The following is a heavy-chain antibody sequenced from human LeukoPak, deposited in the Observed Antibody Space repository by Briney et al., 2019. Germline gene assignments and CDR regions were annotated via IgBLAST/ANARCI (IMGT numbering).Heavy chain of an antibody. CDR1: GGSISSYY. CDR3: ARDNVQRGSRPSFDY. Sequence: SETLSLTCTVSGGSISSYYWSWIRQPLGKGLEWIGYIYYSGSTNYNPSLKSRVTISVDTSKNQFSLKLSSVTAADTAVYYCARDNVQRGSRPSFDYWGQGTLVTVSS. CDR2: IYYSGST. J-gene: IGHJ4*02. V-gene: IGHV4-59*12. D-gene: IGHD6-25*01.